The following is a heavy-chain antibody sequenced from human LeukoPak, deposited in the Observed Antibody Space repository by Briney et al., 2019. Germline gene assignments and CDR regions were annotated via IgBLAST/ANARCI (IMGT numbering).Heavy chain of an antibody. CDR1: GFTFDDYA. Sequence: GRSLRLSCAASGFTFDDYAVHWVRQAPGKGLEWVSGISWNSGSIGYADSVKGRFTISRDNAKNSLYLQMNSLRAEDTALYYCAKDNSAVAGPFDYWGQGTLVTVSS. CDR2: ISWNSGSI. J-gene: IGHJ4*02. CDR3: AKDNSAVAGPFDY. V-gene: IGHV3-9*01. D-gene: IGHD6-19*01.